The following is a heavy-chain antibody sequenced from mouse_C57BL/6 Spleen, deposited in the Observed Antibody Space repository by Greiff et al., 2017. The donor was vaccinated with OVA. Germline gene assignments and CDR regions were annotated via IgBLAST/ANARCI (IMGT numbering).Heavy chain of an antibody. D-gene: IGHD2-1*01. CDR3: ARYGNYVAMDY. Sequence: EVKLVESGGGLVQPGGSLCLSCAASGFTFTDYYMSWVRQPPGKALEWLGFIRNKANGYTTASSASVKGRFTISRDNSQSILYHQMNALRAEDRATYYCARYGNYVAMDYWGQGTSVTVSS. V-gene: IGHV7-3*01. CDR2: IRNKANGYTT. CDR1: GFTFTDYY. J-gene: IGHJ4*01.